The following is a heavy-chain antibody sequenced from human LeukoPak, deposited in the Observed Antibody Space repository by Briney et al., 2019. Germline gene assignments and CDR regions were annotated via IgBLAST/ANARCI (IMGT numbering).Heavy chain of an antibody. CDR3: ALGVVVISGYYFDY. CDR2: ISSSGSTI. Sequence: GGSLRLSCAASGFTFSSYEMNWVRQAPGKGLEWVSYISSSGSTIYYADSVKGRFTISRDNAKNSLYLQVNSLRAEDTAVYYCALGVVVISGYYFDYWGQGTLVTVSS. CDR1: GFTFSSYE. D-gene: IGHD3-22*01. J-gene: IGHJ4*02. V-gene: IGHV3-48*03.